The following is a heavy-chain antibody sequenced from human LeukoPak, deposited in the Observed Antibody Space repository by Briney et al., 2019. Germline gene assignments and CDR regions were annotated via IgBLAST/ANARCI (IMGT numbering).Heavy chain of an antibody. CDR3: ARGTIWVPAAILGENWFDP. Sequence: PSETLSLTCAVSGGSFSGYYWSWVRQPPGKGLEWIGEINHSGSTNYNPSLKSRVTISVATSKNHFSLKLSSVTAADTAVYYCARGTIWVPAAILGENWFDPWGQGTLVTVSS. J-gene: IGHJ5*02. CDR1: GGSFSGYY. V-gene: IGHV4-34*01. CDR2: INHSGST. D-gene: IGHD2-2*01.